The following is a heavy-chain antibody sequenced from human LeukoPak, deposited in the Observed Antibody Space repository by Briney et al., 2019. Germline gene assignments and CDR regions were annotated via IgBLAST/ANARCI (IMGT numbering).Heavy chain of an antibody. J-gene: IGHJ5*02. CDR3: AKDRSPGWFDP. CDR2: MNGDGSST. D-gene: IGHD6-13*01. Sequence: PGGSLRLSCAASGFTFSSYWMSWVRQAPGKGLVWVARMNGDGSSTDYADSVKGRFTISRDYAKNTLYLQMNSLRVEDTAMYYCAKDRSPGWFDPWGQGTLVTVSS. CDR1: GFTFSSYW. V-gene: IGHV3-74*01.